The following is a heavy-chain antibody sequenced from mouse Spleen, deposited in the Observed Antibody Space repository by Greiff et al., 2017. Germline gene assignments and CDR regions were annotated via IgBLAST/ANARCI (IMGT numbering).Heavy chain of an antibody. Sequence: QVQLQQPGAELVKPGASVKLSCKASGYTFTSYWMHWVKQRPGQGLEWIGEIDPSDSYTNYNQKFKGKATLTVDKSSSTAYMQLSSLTSEDSAVYYCARLDYGSKGYYAMDYWGQGTSVTVSS. CDR1: GYTFTSYW. D-gene: IGHD1-1*01. CDR2: IDPSDSYT. V-gene: IGHV1-69*02. CDR3: ARLDYGSKGYYAMDY. J-gene: IGHJ4*01.